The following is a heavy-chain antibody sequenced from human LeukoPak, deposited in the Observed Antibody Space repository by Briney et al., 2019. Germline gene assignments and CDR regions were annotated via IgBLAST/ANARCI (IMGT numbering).Heavy chain of an antibody. CDR2: IYYSGST. CDR1: GGSISSGDYY. J-gene: IGHJ5*02. Sequence: TSQTLSLTCTVSGGSISSGDYYWSWIRQPPGKGLEWIGYIYYSGSTYYNPSLKSRVTISVDTSKNQFSLKLSSVTAADTAVYYCARHLIVVVPAAIPTRGNWFDPWGQGTLVTVSS. D-gene: IGHD2-2*02. CDR3: ARHLIVVVPAAIPTRGNWFDP. V-gene: IGHV4-30-4*08.